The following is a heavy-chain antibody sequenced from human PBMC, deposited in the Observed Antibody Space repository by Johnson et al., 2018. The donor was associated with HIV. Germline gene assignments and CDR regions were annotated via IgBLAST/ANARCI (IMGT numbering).Heavy chain of an antibody. CDR3: ALILTERDAFDI. CDR1: GFTFSSYG. CDR2: IRYDGSNK. J-gene: IGHJ3*02. D-gene: IGHD3-9*01. Sequence: QVHLVESGGGLVQPGGSLRLSCAASGFTFSSYGMHWVRQAPGKGLEWVAFIRYDGSNKYYADSVKGRFTISRDNSKNTLYLQMNSLRAEDTAVYYCALILTERDAFDIWGQGTMVTVSS. V-gene: IGHV3-30*02.